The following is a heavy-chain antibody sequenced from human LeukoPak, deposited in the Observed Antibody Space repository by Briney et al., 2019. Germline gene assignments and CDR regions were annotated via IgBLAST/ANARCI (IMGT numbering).Heavy chain of an antibody. CDR3: ARQKTGDSSGWSGYYYYMDV. CDR1: GGSFSGYY. Sequence: SETLSLTCAVYGGSFSGYYWSWIRQPPGKGLEWIGSIYYSGSTYYNPSLKSRVTISVDTSKNQFSLKLSSVTAADTAVYYCARQKTGDSSGWSGYYYYMDVWGKGTTVTISS. D-gene: IGHD6-19*01. V-gene: IGHV4-34*01. CDR2: IYYSGST. J-gene: IGHJ6*03.